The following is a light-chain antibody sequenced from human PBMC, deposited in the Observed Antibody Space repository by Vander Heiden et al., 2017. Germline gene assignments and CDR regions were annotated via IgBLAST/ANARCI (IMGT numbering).Light chain of an antibody. CDR2: AAS. V-gene: IGKV1-39*01. CDR3: QQSYNTPYT. CDR1: QSISSY. Sequence: DIQMTQSPSSLSASVGDRVTITCRASQSISSYLNWYQQKPGKAPKLLFYAASSLQSGVPSRFSGSGSGTDFTLTISSLQPEDFATYYCQQSYNTPYTFGQGTKLEIK. J-gene: IGKJ2*01.